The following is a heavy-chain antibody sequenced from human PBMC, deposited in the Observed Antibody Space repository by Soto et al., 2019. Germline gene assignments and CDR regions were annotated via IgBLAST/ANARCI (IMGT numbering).Heavy chain of an antibody. D-gene: IGHD4-17*01. V-gene: IGHV3-23*01. Sequence: GGSLRLSCAASGFTFSSYAMSWVRQAPGKGLEWVSAISGSGGSTYYADSVKGRFTISRDNSKNTLYLQMNSLRAEDTAVYHCAKGTTVTTYNFDYWGQGTLVTVSS. CDR1: GFTFSSYA. CDR2: ISGSGGST. CDR3: AKGTTVTTYNFDY. J-gene: IGHJ4*02.